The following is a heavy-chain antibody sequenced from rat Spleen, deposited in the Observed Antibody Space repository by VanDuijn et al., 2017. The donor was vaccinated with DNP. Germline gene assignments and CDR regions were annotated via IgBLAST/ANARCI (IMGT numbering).Heavy chain of an antibody. J-gene: IGHJ3*01. D-gene: IGHD1-11*01. CDR2: INKDSSTI. CDR3: ARLGWHGWFAY. Sequence: EVKLVESGGGLVQPGRSLKLSCAPSGFNFNDYWMGWVRQAPGKGREWIGEINKDSSTINYSPSLKDKFTISRDNAQNTLYLQMSKLGSEDTAIYYCARLGWHGWFAYWGQGTLVTVSS. V-gene: IGHV4-2*01. CDR1: GFNFNDYW.